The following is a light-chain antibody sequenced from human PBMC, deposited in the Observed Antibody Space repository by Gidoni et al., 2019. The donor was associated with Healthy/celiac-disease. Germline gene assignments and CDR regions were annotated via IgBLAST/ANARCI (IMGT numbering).Light chain of an antibody. CDR1: QSISSW. J-gene: IGKJ5*01. V-gene: IGKV1-5*03. CDR3: QQYNSYSSIT. CDR2: KAS. Sequence: DIQMTQSPSTLSASVGDRVTITCRASQSISSWLAWYQQKPGKAPKLLIYKASSLESGVPSRFSGRGSGTEFTLTISSLQPDDFATYYCQQYNSYSSITFGQXTRLEIK.